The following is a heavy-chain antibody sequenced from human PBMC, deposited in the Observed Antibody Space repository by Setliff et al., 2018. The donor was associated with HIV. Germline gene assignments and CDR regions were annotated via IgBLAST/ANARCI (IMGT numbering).Heavy chain of an antibody. CDR3: ARHGGYNPLDY. D-gene: IGHD5-12*01. CDR2: IYPGDSET. J-gene: IGHJ4*02. CDR1: GYRFTSHW. V-gene: IGHV5-51*01. Sequence: PGESLKISCKGVGYRFTSHWIAWVRQMPGKGLEWMGNIYPGDSETRYSPSFHGQVTFSADTTVDTAYLQWNTLKSSDTAMYYCARHGGYNPLDYWGQGTLVTVSS.